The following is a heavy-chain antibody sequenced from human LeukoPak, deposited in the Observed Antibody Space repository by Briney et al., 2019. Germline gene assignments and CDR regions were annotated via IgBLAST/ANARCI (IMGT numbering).Heavy chain of an antibody. J-gene: IGHJ4*02. Sequence: SETLSLTCTVSGGSISSYYWSWIRQPPGKGLEWIGYIYYSGSTNYNPSLKSRVTISVDTSKNQFSLKLSSVTAADTAVYYCARMALKWSGYYAFDYWGQGTLVTVSS. V-gene: IGHV4-59*08. D-gene: IGHD3-3*01. CDR3: ARMALKWSGYYAFDY. CDR2: IYYSGST. CDR1: GGSISSYY.